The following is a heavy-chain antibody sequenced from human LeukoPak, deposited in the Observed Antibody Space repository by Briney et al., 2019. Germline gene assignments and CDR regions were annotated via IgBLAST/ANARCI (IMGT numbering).Heavy chain of an antibody. Sequence: PGGSLRLSCAASGFIFSNYAMHWVRQAPGKGLEWLIFISYDGSNKYYADSVKGRFTISRDNSKNTLYLQMNSLRAEGTAVYYCARDTNGSDYWGQGTLVTVSS. J-gene: IGHJ4*02. CDR1: GFIFSNYA. V-gene: IGHV3-30*04. CDR3: ARDTNGSDY. D-gene: IGHD2-8*01. CDR2: ISYDGSNK.